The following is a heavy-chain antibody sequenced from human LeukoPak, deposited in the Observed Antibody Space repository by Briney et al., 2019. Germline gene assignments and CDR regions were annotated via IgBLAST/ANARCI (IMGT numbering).Heavy chain of an antibody. CDR1: GYTFISYG. Sequence: GASVKVSCMASGYTFISYGISWVRQAPGQGLEWMGWISGYNENTNYAQKLQGRVTMTTDTSTSTAYMELRSLRSDDTAVYYCARDRWEVATRFDYWGQGTLVTVSS. CDR3: ARDRWEVATRFDY. D-gene: IGHD5-12*01. J-gene: IGHJ4*02. CDR2: ISGYNENT. V-gene: IGHV1-18*01.